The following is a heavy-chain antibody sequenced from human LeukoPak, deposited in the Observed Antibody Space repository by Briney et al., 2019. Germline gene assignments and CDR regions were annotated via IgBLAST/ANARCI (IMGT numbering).Heavy chain of an antibody. CDR1: GFTFSNAW. V-gene: IGHV3-53*01. Sequence: GGSLRLSCAASGFTFSNAWMSWVRQAPGKGLEWVSVIYSGGSTYYADSVKGRFTISRDNSKSTLYIQMNSLRAEDTAVYYCARAKPKNMVRGLIMRRESRYYFDYWGQGTLVTVSS. CDR2: IYSGGST. J-gene: IGHJ4*02. D-gene: IGHD3-10*01. CDR3: ARAKPKNMVRGLIMRRESRYYFDY.